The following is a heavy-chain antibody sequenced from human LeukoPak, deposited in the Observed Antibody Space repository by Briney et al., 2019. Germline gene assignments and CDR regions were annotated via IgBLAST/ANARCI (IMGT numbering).Heavy chain of an antibody. CDR1: GFTVSSNY. D-gene: IGHD3-22*01. Sequence: GGSLRLSCAASGFTVSSNYMSWVRQAPGKGLEWVSVIYSGGSTYYADSVKGRFTISRDNSKNTLYLQMNSLRAEDTAVYYCASRRGDYYDSSGSDYWGQGTLVTVSS. CDR3: ASRRGDYYDSSGSDY. CDR2: IYSGGST. J-gene: IGHJ4*02. V-gene: IGHV3-66*01.